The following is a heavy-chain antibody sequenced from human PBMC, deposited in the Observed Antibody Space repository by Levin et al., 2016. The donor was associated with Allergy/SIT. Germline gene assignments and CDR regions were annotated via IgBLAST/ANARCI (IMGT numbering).Heavy chain of an antibody. V-gene: IGHV1-2*02. CDR2: INPNSGGT. CDR3: ARDLPPYCSGGSCEDGMDV. D-gene: IGHD2-15*01. CDR1: GYTFTGYY. Sequence: ASVKVSCKASGYTFTGYYMHWVRQAPGQGLEWMGWINPNSGGTNYAQKFQGRVTMTRDTSISTAYMELSRLRSDDTAVYYCARDLPPYCSGGSCEDGMDVWGQGTTVTVSS. J-gene: IGHJ6*02.